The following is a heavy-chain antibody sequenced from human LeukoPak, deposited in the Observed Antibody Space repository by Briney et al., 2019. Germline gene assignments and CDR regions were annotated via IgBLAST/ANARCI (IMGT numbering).Heavy chain of an antibody. J-gene: IGHJ4*02. CDR1: GGPFNNYA. V-gene: IGHV1-69*13. Sequence: SVKVSCKASGGPFNNYAISWVRQAPGQGLEWMGGIIPMFDSENYAQKFQGRVTITADESTSTAYMELNSLRSEDTAVYFCATDTSITAAGNLTYWGQGTLVTASS. CDR2: IIPMFDSE. D-gene: IGHD6-13*01. CDR3: ATDTSITAAGNLTY.